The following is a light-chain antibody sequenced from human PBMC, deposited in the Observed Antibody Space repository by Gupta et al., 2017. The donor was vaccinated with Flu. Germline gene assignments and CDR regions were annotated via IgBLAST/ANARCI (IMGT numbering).Light chain of an antibody. V-gene: IGKV1-39*01. CDR3: QQSDSAPLT. CDR2: AAS. CDR1: QSISSY. Sequence: DIQMTQSPSSLSASVGDRVTITCRTSQSISSYLNWYQQKPGKAPKLLIYAASTLQSGVPSRFSGSGSGTDFTLTISSLQPEDFATYYCQQSDSAPLTFGQGTRLDI. J-gene: IGKJ5*01.